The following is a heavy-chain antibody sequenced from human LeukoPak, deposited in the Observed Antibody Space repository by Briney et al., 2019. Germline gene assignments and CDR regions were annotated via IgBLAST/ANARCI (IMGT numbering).Heavy chain of an antibody. V-gene: IGHV4-59*08. D-gene: IGHD3-16*01. CDR3: ARLSGGWFDP. J-gene: IGHJ5*02. Sequence: SETLSFTCSVSGGSIRSNYWSWIRQPPGKGLEWIGNTYYSGSTNYNPSLKSRVTISVDTSKNQFSLRLSSVTAADTAVYYCARLSGGWFDPWGQGTLVTVSS. CDR2: TYYSGST. CDR1: GGSIRSNY.